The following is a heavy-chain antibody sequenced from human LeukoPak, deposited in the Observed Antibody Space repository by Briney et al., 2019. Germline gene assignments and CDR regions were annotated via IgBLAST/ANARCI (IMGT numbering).Heavy chain of an antibody. Sequence: GGSLRLSCAASGFTFSSYGMHWVRQAPGKGLEWVAVIWYDGCNKYYADSVKGRFTIFRDNSKNTLYLQMNSLRAEDTAVYYCAKDRGIAAALDYWGQGTLVTVSS. CDR2: IWYDGCNK. CDR1: GFTFSSYG. V-gene: IGHV3-33*06. D-gene: IGHD6-13*01. CDR3: AKDRGIAAALDY. J-gene: IGHJ4*02.